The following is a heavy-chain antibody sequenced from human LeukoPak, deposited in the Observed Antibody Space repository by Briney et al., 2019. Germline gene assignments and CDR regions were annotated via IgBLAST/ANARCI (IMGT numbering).Heavy chain of an antibody. CDR3: ARDDMYEVDEYFQH. V-gene: IGHV1-3*01. CDR1: GYTFTSYA. CDR2: INAGNDNT. D-gene: IGHD1-26*01. Sequence: GASVKVSCKASGYTFTSYAMHWLRQAPGQRLEWMGWINAGNDNTKYSQKFQGRVTITRDTSASTAYMELSSLRSEDTAVYYCARDDMYEVDEYFQHWGQGTLVTVSS. J-gene: IGHJ1*01.